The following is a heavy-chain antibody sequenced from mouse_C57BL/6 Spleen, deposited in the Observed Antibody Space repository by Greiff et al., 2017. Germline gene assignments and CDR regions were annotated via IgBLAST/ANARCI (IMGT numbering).Heavy chain of an antibody. V-gene: IGHV5-4*01. CDR3: ARDQGYGYDDYYAMDY. Sequence: VQLKESGGGVVKPGGSLKLSCAASGFTFSSYAMSWVRQTPEKRLEWVATISDGGSYTYYPDNVKGRFTISRDNAKNNLYLQMSHLKSEDTAMYYCARDQGYGYDDYYAMDYWGQGTSVTVSS. D-gene: IGHD2-2*01. CDR2: ISDGGSYT. J-gene: IGHJ4*01. CDR1: GFTFSSYA.